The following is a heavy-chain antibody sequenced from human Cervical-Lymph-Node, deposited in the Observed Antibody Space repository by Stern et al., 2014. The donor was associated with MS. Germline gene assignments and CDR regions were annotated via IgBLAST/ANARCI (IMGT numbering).Heavy chain of an antibody. CDR2: IYWDDDK. CDR1: GFSLSTSGMG. Sequence: QVTLKESGPTLVKPTQTLTLTCAVSGFSLSTSGMGVGWIRQPPGQALEWLALIYWDDDKRYSPSLKIRLAITKDASKDQVVLIMTNMDAVDTATYYCARQYYYGSGSTSFDYWGQGTLVTVSS. J-gene: IGHJ4*02. D-gene: IGHD3-10*01. CDR3: ARQYYYGSGSTSFDY. V-gene: IGHV2-5*02.